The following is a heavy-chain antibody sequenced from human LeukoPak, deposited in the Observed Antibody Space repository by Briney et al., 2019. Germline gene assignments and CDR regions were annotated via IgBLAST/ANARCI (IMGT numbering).Heavy chain of an antibody. V-gene: IGHV1-18*01. CDR3: ARHFYDSSAFLP. D-gene: IGHD3-22*01. J-gene: IGHJ4*02. CDR2: ISGYSGHT. Sequence: ASVKVSCKTPGYTFTKFGISWVRQAPGQGLEWVGWISGYSGHTNYAQSLQDRVTLTTDTSTSTAYMELTTLRPDDTAVYYCARHFYDSSAFLPWGQGTLVSVSS. CDR1: GYTFTKFG.